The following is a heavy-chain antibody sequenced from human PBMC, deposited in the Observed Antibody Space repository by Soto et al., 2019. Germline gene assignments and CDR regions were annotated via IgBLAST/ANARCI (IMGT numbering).Heavy chain of an antibody. J-gene: IGHJ4*02. V-gene: IGHV3-23*01. D-gene: IGHD1-20*01. CDR2: ISGSGGST. CDR1: GFTFSAFA. CDR3: AKSGGGGGIRDYVDY. Sequence: EVQLLESGGSLVQPGGSLTLSCAASGFTFSAFAMSWVRQAPGKGLEWVSTISGSGGSTYNADSVKGRFTFSRDNFANRLNLQMNSLSAHDTAVYYCAKSGGGGGIRDYVDYWGQGTLVTVSP.